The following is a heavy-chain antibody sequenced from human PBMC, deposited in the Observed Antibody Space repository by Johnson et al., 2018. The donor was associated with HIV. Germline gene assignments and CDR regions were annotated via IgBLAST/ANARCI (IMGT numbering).Heavy chain of an antibody. CDR3: VKDIWASYDAFDI. CDR2: ISYDGTNK. D-gene: IGHD3-16*01. CDR1: GFTVRSNY. Sequence: QVQLVESGGGLIQPGGSLRLSCEASGFTVRSNYISWVRQAPGKGLEWVAVISYDGTNKYYTDSVKGRFTISRDNAKNSLYLQMNSLRAEDTALYYCVKDIWASYDAFDIWGQGTMVTVSS. J-gene: IGHJ3*02. V-gene: IGHV3-30*18.